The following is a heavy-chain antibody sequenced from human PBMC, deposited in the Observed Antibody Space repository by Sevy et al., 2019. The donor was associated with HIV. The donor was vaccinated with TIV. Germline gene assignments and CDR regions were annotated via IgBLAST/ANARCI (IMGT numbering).Heavy chain of an antibody. J-gene: IGHJ3*01. V-gene: IGHV3-23*01. CDR1: GFTSTPYA. CDR2: ISGSGAIT. D-gene: IGHD3-22*01. Sequence: VGSLRLSCATSGFTSTPYAVAWVRQAPGKGLEWVAAISGSGAITYYADSRKARLIISRDRTNNTVYLQMKRLRAEDTALYYCAKDRYYFDSSGYYYHHDAFDVWGRGTMVTVSS. CDR3: AKDRYYFDSSGYYYHHDAFDV.